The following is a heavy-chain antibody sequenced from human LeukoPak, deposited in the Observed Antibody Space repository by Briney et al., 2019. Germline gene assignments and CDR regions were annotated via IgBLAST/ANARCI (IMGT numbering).Heavy chain of an antibody. J-gene: IGHJ4*02. D-gene: IGHD5-24*01. Sequence: ESGPALVKPTQTLTLTCTFSGFSLSTSGMCVSWISQPPGKALEWLTRIDWDDDKYYSTSLKTRLSISKDTSKNQVVLTMTNMDPVDTATYYCARIRVSRDGYSSEDYWGQGTLVTVSS. V-gene: IGHV2-70*11. CDR1: GFSLSTSGMC. CDR2: IDWDDDK. CDR3: ARIRVSRDGYSSEDY.